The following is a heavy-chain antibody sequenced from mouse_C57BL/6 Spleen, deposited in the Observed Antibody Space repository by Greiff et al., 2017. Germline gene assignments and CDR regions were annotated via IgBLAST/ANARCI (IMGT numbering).Heavy chain of an antibody. V-gene: IGHV14-2*01. CDR3: ARRDYYGSPPLDY. D-gene: IGHD1-1*01. J-gene: IGHJ2*01. CDR2: IDPEDGET. CDR1: GFNIKDYY. Sequence: VQLKQSGAELVKPGASVKLSCTASGFNIKDYYMHWVKQRTEQGLAWIGRIDPEDGETKYAPKFQGKATLTADTSSNTAYLQLSSLTSEDTAVYYCARRDYYGSPPLDYWGQGTTLTVSA.